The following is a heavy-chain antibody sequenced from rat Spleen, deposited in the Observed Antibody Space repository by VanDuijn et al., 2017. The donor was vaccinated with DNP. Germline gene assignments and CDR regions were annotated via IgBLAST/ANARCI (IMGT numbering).Heavy chain of an antibody. Sequence: QVQLKESGPGLVQPSQTLSLTCTVSGFSLISYGVSWVRQPPGKGLEWIAAISNGGYTSYNSALKSRLSISRDTSKSQVFLKMNSVQTEDTAMYVCARANYYSSRAMDAWGQGTSVTVSS. CDR1: GFSLISYG. CDR3: ARANYYSSRAMDA. V-gene: IGHV2S12*01. J-gene: IGHJ4*01. D-gene: IGHD1-2*01. CDR2: ISNGGYT.